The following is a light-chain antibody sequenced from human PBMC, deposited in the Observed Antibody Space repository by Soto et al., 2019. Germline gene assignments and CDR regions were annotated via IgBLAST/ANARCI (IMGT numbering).Light chain of an antibody. Sequence: EIVMTQSPATLSVSPGERATLSCRASQSVSSKLDWYQQKPGQGPRLLIYGASTRATGIPARFSGSGSGTEFPLTISSLQSEDCAVYYCHHYSTCLWTFARETKVEIK. V-gene: IGKV3-15*01. CDR3: HHYSTCLWT. J-gene: IGKJ1*01. CDR2: GAS. CDR1: QSVSSK.